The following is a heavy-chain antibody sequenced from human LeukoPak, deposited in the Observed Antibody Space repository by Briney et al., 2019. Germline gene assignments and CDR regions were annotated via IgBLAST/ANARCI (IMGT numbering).Heavy chain of an antibody. CDR1: GGSILSTNW. CDR2: VHLNGAT. V-gene: IGHV4-4*02. Sequence: PSETLSLTCAVSGGSILSTNWWSWGRQPPGKGLEGIGEVHLNGATNYNPSVEGRVTMSIDKSKNHLSLEVISVTAADTAVYYCTRESGAFSPFGFWGQGTLVTVSS. CDR3: TRESGAFSPFGF. D-gene: IGHD1-26*01. J-gene: IGHJ4*02.